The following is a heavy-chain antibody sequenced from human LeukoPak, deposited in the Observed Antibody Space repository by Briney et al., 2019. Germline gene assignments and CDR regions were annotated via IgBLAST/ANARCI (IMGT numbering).Heavy chain of an antibody. Sequence: SETLSLTCTVSGDSISGSYWTWVRQPPGQGLEWIGQIHYSGRADYNPSLKRRITISVDTSKNQMSLTLTSVTAADTAIYYCVKFGVDHDMGVWGQGTTVTVSS. CDR2: IHYSGRA. CDR3: VKFGVDHDMGV. V-gene: IGHV4-59*01. J-gene: IGHJ6*02. CDR1: GDSISGSY. D-gene: IGHD3-16*01.